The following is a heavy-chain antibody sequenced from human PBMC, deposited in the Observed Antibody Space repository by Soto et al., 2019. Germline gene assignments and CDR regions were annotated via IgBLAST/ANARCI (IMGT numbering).Heavy chain of an antibody. V-gene: IGHV3-30*04. CDR1: GFMFSNYA. J-gene: IGHJ6*02. CDR2: ISYDGGNK. D-gene: IGHD5-12*01. Sequence: LRLSCEASGFMFSNYALHWVRQAPGKGLEWVAIISYDGGNKYYADSVEGRFTISRDGSRYTLYLQMDSVRPDDTGVYYCARDPRPSGYDRHMDVWAQGTTVTVSS. CDR3: ARDPRPSGYDRHMDV.